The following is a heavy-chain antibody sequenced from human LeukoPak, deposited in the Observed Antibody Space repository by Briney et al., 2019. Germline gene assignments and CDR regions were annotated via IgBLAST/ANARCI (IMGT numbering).Heavy chain of an antibody. J-gene: IGHJ5*02. CDR1: GFTFSSYG. CDR3: AKAGGIYYPDHFDP. CDR2: IGYDGSDK. D-gene: IGHD1-26*01. Sequence: GGSLRLSCAASGFTFSSYGMHWVRQAPGKGLEWVTFIGYDGSDKYYADSVKGRFTISRDNSRNTLYLQMKSLRLEDTAVYFCAKAGGIYYPDHFDPWGQGTLVTVSS. V-gene: IGHV3-30*02.